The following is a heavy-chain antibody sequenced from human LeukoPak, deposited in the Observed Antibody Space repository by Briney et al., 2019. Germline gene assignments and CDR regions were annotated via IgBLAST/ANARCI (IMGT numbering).Heavy chain of an antibody. CDR1: GGSISSYY. D-gene: IGHD3-22*01. CDR3: ARLLYYYDSSGYYQRDNWFDP. CDR2: IYYSGST. Sequence: SETLSLTCTVSGGSISSYYWSWIRQPPGKGLEWLGYIYYSGSTNYNPSLKSRVTISVDTSKNQFSLKLSSVTAADTAVYYCARLLYYYDSSGYYQRDNWFDPWGQGTLVTVSS. V-gene: IGHV4-59*01. J-gene: IGHJ5*02.